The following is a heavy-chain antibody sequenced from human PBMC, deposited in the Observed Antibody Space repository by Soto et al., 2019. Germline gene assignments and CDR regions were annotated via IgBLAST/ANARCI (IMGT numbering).Heavy chain of an antibody. CDR1: GGSISSGDYY. J-gene: IGHJ6*02. CDR3: ARDRYSGYGEEDYYYYYGMDV. CDR2: IYYSGST. V-gene: IGHV4-30-4*01. D-gene: IGHD5-12*01. Sequence: SETLSLTCTVSGGSISSGDYYWSWIRQPPGKGLEWIGYIYYSGSTYYNPSLKSRVTISVDTSKNQFSLKLSSVTAADTAVYYCARDRYSGYGEEDYYYYYGMDVWGQGTTVTVSS.